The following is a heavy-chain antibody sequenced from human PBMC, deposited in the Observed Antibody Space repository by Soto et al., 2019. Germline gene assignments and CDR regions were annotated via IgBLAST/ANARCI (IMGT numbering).Heavy chain of an antibody. V-gene: IGHV3-23*01. Sequence: GGSLRLSCAASGFIFTMYAMAWVRQVPGKGLEWLAGISGTAGKTYYLDSVKGRFTISRDTSRNTVFLQMNSLRADDTAIYFCAGRTVASSWTSDIWGQGTMVTVSS. CDR2: ISGTAGKT. J-gene: IGHJ3*02. CDR1: GFIFTMYA. D-gene: IGHD6-19*01. CDR3: AGRTVASSWTSDI.